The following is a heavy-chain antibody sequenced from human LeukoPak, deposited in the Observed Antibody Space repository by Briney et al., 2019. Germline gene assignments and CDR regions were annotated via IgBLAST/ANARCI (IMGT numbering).Heavy chain of an antibody. V-gene: IGHV4-34*01. CDR2: INHSGST. D-gene: IGHD3-10*01. CDR1: GGSFSGYY. Sequence: SETLSLTCAVYGGSFSGYYWSWIRQPPGKGLEWIGEINHSGSTNYNPSLKSRVTISVDTSKNQFSLKLSSVTAADTAVYYCARPREAMVRGVMYGMDVWGQGTTVTVS. J-gene: IGHJ6*02. CDR3: ARPREAMVRGVMYGMDV.